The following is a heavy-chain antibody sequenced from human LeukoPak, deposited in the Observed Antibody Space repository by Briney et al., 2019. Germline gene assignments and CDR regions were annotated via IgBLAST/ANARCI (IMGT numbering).Heavy chain of an antibody. CDR2: MNPNSGNT. Sequence: ASVKVSRKASGYTFTSYDINWVRQATGQGLEWMGWMNPNSGNTGYAQKFQGRVTMTRNTSISTAYMELSSLRSDDTAVYYCARSYDYVWGSYRYFDYWGQGTLVTVSS. CDR1: GYTFTSYD. D-gene: IGHD3-16*02. CDR3: ARSYDYVWGSYRYFDY. J-gene: IGHJ4*02. V-gene: IGHV1-8*01.